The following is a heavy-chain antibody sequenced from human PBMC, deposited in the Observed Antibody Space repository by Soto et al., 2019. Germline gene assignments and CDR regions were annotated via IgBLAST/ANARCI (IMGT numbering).Heavy chain of an antibody. D-gene: IGHD6-19*01. CDR1: GFSFYEFA. CDR2: ISWEGGSI. Sequence: PGGSLRLSFAASGFSFYEFAMHWVRQAQGKGLEWVSGISWEGGSIGYADSVKGRFIISRDSAKNALYLQMNSLRADDTAIYYCARVPSSGWPYFFDYWGLGTLVTVSS. V-gene: IGHV3-9*01. J-gene: IGHJ4*02. CDR3: ARVPSSGWPYFFDY.